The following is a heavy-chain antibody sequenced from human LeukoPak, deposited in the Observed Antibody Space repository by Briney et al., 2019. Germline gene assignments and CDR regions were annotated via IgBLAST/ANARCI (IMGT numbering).Heavy chain of an antibody. CDR3: TRAPSGYDPNWFDP. J-gene: IGHJ5*02. CDR2: IRSKAYGGTT. D-gene: IGHD5-12*01. CDR1: GFTFGDYA. Sequence: PGRSLRLSCTASGFTFGDYAMSWVRQAPGKGLEWVGFIRSKAYGGTTEYAASVKGRFTISRDDSKSIAYLQMNGLKTEDTAVYYCTRAPSGYDPNWFDPWGQGTLVTVSS. V-gene: IGHV3-49*04.